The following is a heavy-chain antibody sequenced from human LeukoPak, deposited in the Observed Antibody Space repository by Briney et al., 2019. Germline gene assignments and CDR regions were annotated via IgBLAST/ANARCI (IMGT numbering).Heavy chain of an antibody. V-gene: IGHV4-4*02. CDR3: ARGYSGSPRWAFDI. CDR2: IYHSGST. CDR1: GGSISSSNW. J-gene: IGHJ3*02. D-gene: IGHD1-26*01. Sequence: PSETLSPTCAVSGGSISSSNWWSWVRQPPGKGLEWIGEIYHSGSTNYNPSPKSRVTISVDKSKNQFSLKLSSVTAADTAVYYCARGYSGSPRWAFDIWGQGTMVTVSS.